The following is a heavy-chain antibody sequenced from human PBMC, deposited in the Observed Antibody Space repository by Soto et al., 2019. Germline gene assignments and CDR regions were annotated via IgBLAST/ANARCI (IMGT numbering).Heavy chain of an antibody. V-gene: IGHV2-70*01. CDR2: IDWDDDK. J-gene: IGHJ6*02. CDR1: GFSLSTSGMC. Sequence: ASGPTLVNPTQTLTLTCTFSGFSLSTSGMCVSWIRQPPGKALEWLALIDWDDDKYYSTSLKTRLTISKDTSKNQVVLTMTNMDPVDTATYYCARDRYGDHYHYYGMDVWGQGTTVTVSS. CDR3: ARDRYGDHYHYYGMDV. D-gene: IGHD4-17*01.